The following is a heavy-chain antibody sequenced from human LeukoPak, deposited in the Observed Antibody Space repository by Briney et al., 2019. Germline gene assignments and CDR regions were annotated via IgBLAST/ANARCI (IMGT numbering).Heavy chain of an antibody. D-gene: IGHD4-23*01. CDR1: GYTFTSYY. CDR3: HLQNGGKSPDFDY. CDR2: INPSGGST. J-gene: IGHJ4*02. V-gene: IGHV1-46*01. Sequence: ASVKVSCTASGYTFTSYYMHWVRQAPGQGLEWMGIINPSGGSTSYAQKFQGRVTMTRDTSTSTVYMELSSLRSEDTAVYYCHLQNGGKSPDFDYWGQGTLVTVSS.